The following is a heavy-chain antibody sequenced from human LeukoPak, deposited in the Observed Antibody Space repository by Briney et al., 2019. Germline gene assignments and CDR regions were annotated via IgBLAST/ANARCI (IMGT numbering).Heavy chain of an antibody. J-gene: IGHJ4*02. Sequence: SETLSLTCTVPSGYISGDYWSWIRQPPEKGLEWIGYIYYSRTTNYNPSLKSRVTMSVDTSKNQFSLKLTSATAADTAIYYCARGDDYNSTLFDYWGQGTLVTVSS. CDR2: IYYSRTT. CDR3: ARGDDYNSTLFDY. D-gene: IGHD5-12*01. CDR1: SGYISGDY. V-gene: IGHV4-59*01.